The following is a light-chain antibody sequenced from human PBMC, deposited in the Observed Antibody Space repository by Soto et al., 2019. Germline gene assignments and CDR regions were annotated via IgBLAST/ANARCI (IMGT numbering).Light chain of an antibody. CDR1: SSDFGGYNY. J-gene: IGLJ1*01. CDR2: EVS. CDR3: SSYTSSSILYV. V-gene: IGLV2-14*01. Sequence: QSALTQPASVSGSPGQSITISCTGTSSDFGGYNYVSWYQQHPGKAPKLMIYEVSNRPSGVSNRFSGSKSGNTASLTISGLQAEDEADYYCSSYTSSSILYVFGTGTKVTV.